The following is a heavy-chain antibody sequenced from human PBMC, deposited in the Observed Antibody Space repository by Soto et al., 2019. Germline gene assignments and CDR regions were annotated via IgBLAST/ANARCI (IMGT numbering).Heavy chain of an antibody. CDR3: ARDIPRDFWSRYFNFDY. J-gene: IGHJ4*02. V-gene: IGHV3-33*01. Sequence: GGSLRLSCAASGFTFSSYGMHWVRQAPDEGLEWMAVIWNDGSNKYYADSVKGRFTISRDNSKNRLYLQMNSLRVEDTAVYYCARDIPRDFWSRYFNFDYWGQGTLVTVSS. D-gene: IGHD3-3*01. CDR2: IWNDGSNK. CDR1: GFTFSSYG.